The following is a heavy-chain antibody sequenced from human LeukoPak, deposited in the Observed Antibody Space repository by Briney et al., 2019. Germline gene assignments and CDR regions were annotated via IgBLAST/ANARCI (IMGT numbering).Heavy chain of an antibody. J-gene: IGHJ4*02. CDR2: IKQDGSEK. V-gene: IGHV3-7*01. CDR1: GITFSSYW. Sequence: GGSLRLSCAASGITFSSYWMSWVRQAPGKGLEWVANIKQDGSEKYYVDSVKGRFTISRDNAKNSLYLQMNSLRAEDTAVYYCASALVSSGWYVDYWGQGTLVTVSS. D-gene: IGHD6-19*01. CDR3: ASALVSSGWYVDY.